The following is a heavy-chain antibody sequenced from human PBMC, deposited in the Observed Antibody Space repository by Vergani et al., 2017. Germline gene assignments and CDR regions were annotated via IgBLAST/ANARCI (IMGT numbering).Heavy chain of an antibody. J-gene: IGHJ5*02. CDR3: ARHVGYGDSDYPGDWFDP. D-gene: IGHD4-17*01. V-gene: IGHV4-38-2*02. CDR2: IHRSGST. CDR1: GYSISSGYY. Sequence: QVQLQESGPGLVKPSETLSLTCTVSGYSISSGYYWGWIRQSPGKGLEWIGTIHRSGSTYYNPSLKSLVTMSVDTSKNQLSLKLTSVTAADTALYYCARHVGYGDSDYPGDWFDPWGPGTLVTVSS.